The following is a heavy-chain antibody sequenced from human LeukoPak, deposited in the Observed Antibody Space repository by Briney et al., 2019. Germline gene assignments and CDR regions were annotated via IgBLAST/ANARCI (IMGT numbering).Heavy chain of an antibody. J-gene: IGHJ4*02. D-gene: IGHD1-26*01. CDR3: ARDVVVGATMGDY. Sequence: ASVKVSCKASGYTFTGYYMHWVRQAPGQGLEWMGWINPNSGGTNYAQKFQGRVTTTRDTSISTAYMELRSLRSDDTAVYYCARDVVVGATMGDYWGQGTLVTVSS. CDR1: GYTFTGYY. CDR2: INPNSGGT. V-gene: IGHV1-2*02.